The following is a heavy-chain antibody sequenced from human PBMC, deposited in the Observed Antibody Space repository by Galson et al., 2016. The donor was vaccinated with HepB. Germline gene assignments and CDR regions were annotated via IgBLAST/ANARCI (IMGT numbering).Heavy chain of an antibody. D-gene: IGHD3-22*01. CDR2: IKQDGSEK. CDR1: GFSFSLYW. Sequence: SLRLSCAASGFSFSLYWMSWVRQAPGKGLEWVANIKQDGSEKHYVGSVKGRFTISRDNARNSLYLEVNSLSADDTAVYYRARLGHYSDPTDYWPMDYWGQGTLVTVSS. J-gene: IGHJ4*02. V-gene: IGHV3-7*05. CDR3: ARLGHYSDPTDYWPMDY.